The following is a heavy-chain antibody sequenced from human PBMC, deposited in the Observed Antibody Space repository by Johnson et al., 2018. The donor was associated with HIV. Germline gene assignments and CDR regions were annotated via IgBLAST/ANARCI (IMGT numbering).Heavy chain of an antibody. CDR1: GFTFSTYA. Sequence: QVQLVESGGGVVQPGRSLRLSCAASGFTFSTYAMHWVRQAPGKGLEWVALISYDGSNKYYADSVKGRFTISRDNSKNTLYLQMNSLRAEDTAVYYCARENSSGYHDAFDIWGQGTLVTVSS. CDR2: ISYDGSNK. J-gene: IGHJ3*02. CDR3: ARENSSGYHDAFDI. V-gene: IGHV3-30-3*01. D-gene: IGHD3-22*01.